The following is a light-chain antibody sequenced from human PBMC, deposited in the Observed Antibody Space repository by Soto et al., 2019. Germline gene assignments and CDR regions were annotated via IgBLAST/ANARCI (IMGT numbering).Light chain of an antibody. CDR2: DVS. Sequence: QSVLTQPASVSGSPGQSNTISRTGTSSEVCGYNYVSWYQHHPGKAPKLMIYDVSNRPSGVSNRFSGSKSGNTASLIISGLQAEDEADYYCSSYTSSSTLSTYVFGTGTKVTVL. CDR1: SSEVCGYNY. V-gene: IGLV2-14*03. CDR3: SSYTSSSTLSTYV. J-gene: IGLJ1*01.